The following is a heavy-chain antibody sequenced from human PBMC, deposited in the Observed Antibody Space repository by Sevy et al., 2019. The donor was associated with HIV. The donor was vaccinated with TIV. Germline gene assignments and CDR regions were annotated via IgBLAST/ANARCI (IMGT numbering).Heavy chain of an antibody. CDR1: GFTFSSYW. V-gene: IGHV3-7*01. CDR2: ITQDGGAQ. CDR3: ARSTNSSALDD. D-gene: IGHD2-15*01. J-gene: IGHJ6*02. Sequence: GGSLRLSCAVSGFTFSSYWMSWVRQAPGKGLEWVANITQDGGAQYYVDSVKGRFAISRDNAKNSMFLQMNSLRVEDTAVYYCARSTNSSALDDWGQGTPVTVSS.